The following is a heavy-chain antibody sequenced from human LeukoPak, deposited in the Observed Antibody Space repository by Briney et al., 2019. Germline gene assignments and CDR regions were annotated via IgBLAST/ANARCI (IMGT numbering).Heavy chain of an antibody. J-gene: IGHJ4*02. D-gene: IGHD5-12*01. Sequence: SVKVSCKASGGTFSNYAISWVRQAPGQGLEWMGGIIPIFGTANYAQKFRGRVTITADKSTRTAYMELSSLRAEDTAVYYCARDPGSGYEEHFDYWGQGTLVTVSS. V-gene: IGHV1-69*06. CDR1: GGTFSNYA. CDR2: IIPIFGTA. CDR3: ARDPGSGYEEHFDY.